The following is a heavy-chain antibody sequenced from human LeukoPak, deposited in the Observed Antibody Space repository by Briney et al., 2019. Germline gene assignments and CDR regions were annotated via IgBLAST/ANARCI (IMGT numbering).Heavy chain of an antibody. CDR3: RTPRRTDDAFDI. CDR1: GYTFTGYY. D-gene: IGHD1-1*01. J-gene: IGHJ3*02. CDR2: INPNSGGT. V-gene: IGHV1-2*02. Sequence: ASVKVSCKASGYTFTGYYMHWVRQAPGQGLEWMGWINPNSGGTNYAQKFQGRVTMTRDTSISTAYMELSRLRSDDTAVYYCRTPRRTDDAFDIWGQGTMVTVSS.